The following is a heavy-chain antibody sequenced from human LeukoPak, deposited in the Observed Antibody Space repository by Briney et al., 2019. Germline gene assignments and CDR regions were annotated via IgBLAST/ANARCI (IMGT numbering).Heavy chain of an antibody. CDR1: GFTFSSYG. CDR3: ARDGQDIVVVVAATGGYYFDY. Sequence: GGSLRLSCAASGFTFSSYGMHWVRQAPDKGLEWVAVISYDGSNKYYADSVKGRFTISRDNSKNTLYLQMNSLRAEDTAVYYCARDGQDIVVVVAATGGYYFDYWGQGTLVTVSS. CDR2: ISYDGSNK. V-gene: IGHV3-30*03. D-gene: IGHD2-15*01. J-gene: IGHJ4*02.